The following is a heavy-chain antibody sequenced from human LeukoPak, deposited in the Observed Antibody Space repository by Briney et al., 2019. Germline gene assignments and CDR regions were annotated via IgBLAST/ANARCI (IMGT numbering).Heavy chain of an antibody. D-gene: IGHD3-10*01. CDR1: RFTFNTYA. Sequence: PGGSLRLSCAASRFTFNTYAMSWVRQAPGKGLEWVSAISGSGGTTYYADSVKGRFTISRDNSKNSLYLQMNSLRAEDTAVYYCARGVSYYYGSGSYHNKYYFDYWGQGTLVTVSS. J-gene: IGHJ4*02. CDR2: ISGSGGTT. CDR3: ARGVSYYYGSGSYHNKYYFDY. V-gene: IGHV3-23*01.